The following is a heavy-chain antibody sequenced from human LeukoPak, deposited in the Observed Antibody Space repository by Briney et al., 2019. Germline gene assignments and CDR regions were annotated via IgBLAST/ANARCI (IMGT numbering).Heavy chain of an antibody. CDR1: GGSISSYY. CDR3: ARVMYVAAAGSLIWFDP. V-gene: IGHV4-59*01. CDR2: IYYSGST. J-gene: IGHJ5*02. D-gene: IGHD6-13*01. Sequence: SETLSLTCTVSGGSISSYYWSWIRQPPGKGLEWIGYIYYSGSTSYNPSLKSRVTISVGTSKNQFSLKLSSVTAADTAVYYCARVMYVAAAGSLIWFDPWGQGTLVTVSS.